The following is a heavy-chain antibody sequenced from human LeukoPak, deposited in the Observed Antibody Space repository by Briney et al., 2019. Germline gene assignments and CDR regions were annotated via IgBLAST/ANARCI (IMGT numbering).Heavy chain of an antibody. D-gene: IGHD6-19*01. J-gene: IGHJ4*02. CDR2: INHSGST. CDR3: ARRSAVAGTLDY. V-gene: IGHV4-34*01. Sequence: SETLSLTCAVYGGSFSGYYWSWIRQPPGKGLEWIGEINHSGSTNYNPSLKSRVTISVDTSKNQFSLKLSSVTAADTAVYYCARRSAVAGTLDYWGQGTLVTVSS. CDR1: GGSFSGYY.